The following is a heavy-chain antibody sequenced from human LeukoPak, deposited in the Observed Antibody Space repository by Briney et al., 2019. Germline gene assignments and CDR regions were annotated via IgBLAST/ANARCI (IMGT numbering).Heavy chain of an antibody. V-gene: IGHV3-7*01. Sequence: PGGSLRVFCAASGFTFTKYWMTWVRQAPGKGLEWVGNIKQDGSDKNYMDSVKGRFTISRDNTKNSVYLQMSSLRAEDTAVYYCARDGGGYRYGNDAFDIWGQGTMVTVSS. D-gene: IGHD5-18*01. CDR3: ARDGGGYRYGNDAFDI. CDR1: GFTFTKYW. CDR2: IKQDGSDK. J-gene: IGHJ3*02.